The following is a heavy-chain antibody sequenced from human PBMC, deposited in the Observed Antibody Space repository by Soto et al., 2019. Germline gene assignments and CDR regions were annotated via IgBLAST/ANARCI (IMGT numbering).Heavy chain of an antibody. D-gene: IGHD3-10*01. J-gene: IGHJ4*02. V-gene: IGHV4-39*01. CDR1: GGSISSSPYY. Sequence: SETLSLTCTVSGGSISSSPYYWGWIRQPPGKGLEWIGSIYYSGSTYYNPSLKSRVTISVDTSKNQFSLKLSSVTAADTAVYYCARQFGGYFDYWGQGTLVTVSS. CDR3: ARQFGGYFDY. CDR2: IYYSGST.